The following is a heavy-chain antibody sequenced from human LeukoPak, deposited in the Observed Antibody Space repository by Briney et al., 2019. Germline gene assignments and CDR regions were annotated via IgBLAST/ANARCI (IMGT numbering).Heavy chain of an antibody. Sequence: SETLSLTCTVSGGSISSYYWSWIRHPPGKGLEWIGYIYYSGSTNYNPSLKSRVTISVDTSKNQFSLKLSSVTAADTAVYYCARLDVDTAMVLDYWGQGTLVTVSS. D-gene: IGHD5-18*01. CDR1: GGSISSYY. J-gene: IGHJ4*02. V-gene: IGHV4-59*01. CDR2: IYYSGST. CDR3: ARLDVDTAMVLDY.